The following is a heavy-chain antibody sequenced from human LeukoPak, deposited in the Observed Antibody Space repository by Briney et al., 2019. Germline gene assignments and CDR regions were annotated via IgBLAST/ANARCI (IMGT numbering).Heavy chain of an antibody. Sequence: SVKVSCKASGGTLSSYAISWVRQAPGQGLEWMGGIIPIFGTANYAQKFQGSVTITTDESTSTAYMELSSLRSEDTAVYYCARDVMEWYMTNYYYYYYMDVWGKGTTVTVSS. CDR1: GGTLSSYA. D-gene: IGHD3-3*01. CDR3: ARDVMEWYMTNYYYYYYMDV. J-gene: IGHJ6*03. V-gene: IGHV1-69*05. CDR2: IIPIFGTA.